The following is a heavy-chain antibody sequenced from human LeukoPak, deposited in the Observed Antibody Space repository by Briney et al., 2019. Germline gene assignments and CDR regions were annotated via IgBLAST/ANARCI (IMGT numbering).Heavy chain of an antibody. CDR3: ASDRDYYYGSGSFDY. Sequence: GGSLRLSCAASGFTFSSYEMNWVRQAPGKGLEWVSYISSSGSTIYYADSVKGRFTISRDNAKNSLYLQMNSLRAEDTAVYYCASDRDYYYGSGSFDYWGQGTLVTVSS. D-gene: IGHD3-10*01. CDR1: GFTFSSYE. J-gene: IGHJ4*02. V-gene: IGHV3-48*03. CDR2: ISSSGSTI.